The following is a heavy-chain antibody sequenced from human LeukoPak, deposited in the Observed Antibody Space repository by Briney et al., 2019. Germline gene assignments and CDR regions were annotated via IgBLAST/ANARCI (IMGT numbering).Heavy chain of an antibody. V-gene: IGHV4-34*01. D-gene: IGHD6-6*01. J-gene: IGHJ4*02. CDR2: INHSGST. CDR3: ARERKGIAARRHYFDY. CDR1: GGSFSGYY. Sequence: PSETLSLTCAVYGGSFSGYYWSWIRQPPGKGLEWIGEINHSGSTNYNPSLKSRVTISVDTSKNQFSLKLSSVTAADTAVYYCARERKGIAARRHYFDYWGQGTLVTVSS.